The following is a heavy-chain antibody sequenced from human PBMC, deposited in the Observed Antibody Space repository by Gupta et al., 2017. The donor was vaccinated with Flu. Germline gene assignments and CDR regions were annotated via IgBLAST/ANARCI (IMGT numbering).Heavy chain of an antibody. J-gene: IGHJ2*01. CDR3: ASVYGGNWYFDL. V-gene: IGHV1-69*01. CDR1: GDTFSSYT. CDR2: IIPIFNTA. D-gene: IGHD4-17*01. Sequence: QVQLVQSGAEVKRPGSSMKVSCKASGDTFSSYTFSWVRQAPGQGLEWMGGIIPIFNTANYAQKFQGRVTITADESTSTAYMELTNLRSDDTAVYYCASVYGGNWYFDLWGRGTLVTVSS.